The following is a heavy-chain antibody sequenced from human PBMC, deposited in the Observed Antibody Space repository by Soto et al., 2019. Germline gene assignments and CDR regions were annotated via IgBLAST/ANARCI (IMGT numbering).Heavy chain of an antibody. CDR3: AKVGWENF. D-gene: IGHD1-26*01. V-gene: IGHV3-23*04. J-gene: IGHJ4*02. Sequence: EVKLVEFGGGSVQPGGSLRLSCAASGFTFSSYAMSWVRHAPGKGLEWVSAIVGSGGSTHYADSVKGRFTISRDNSKNTVYLQMNSLRVEDTAVYYCAKVGWENFWGQGTLVTVSS. CDR2: IVGSGGST. CDR1: GFTFSSYA.